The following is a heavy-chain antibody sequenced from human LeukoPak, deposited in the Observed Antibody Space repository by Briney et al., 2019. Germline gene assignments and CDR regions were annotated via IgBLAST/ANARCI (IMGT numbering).Heavy chain of an antibody. D-gene: IGHD6-19*01. CDR3: ARGKYSSGWFDY. Sequence: PGGSLRLSRAASGFTFSSYSMSWVRQAPGKGLEWVSSITTSSTYISYADSVNRRFTISRDNAKNSLYLQMNSLRAEDTAVYYCARGKYSSGWFDYWGQGTLAAVSS. CDR2: ITTSSTYI. CDR1: GFTFSSYS. J-gene: IGHJ4*02. V-gene: IGHV3-21*01.